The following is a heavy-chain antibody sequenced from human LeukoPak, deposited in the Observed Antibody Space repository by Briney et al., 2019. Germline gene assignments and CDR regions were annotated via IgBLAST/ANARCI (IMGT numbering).Heavy chain of an antibody. D-gene: IGHD5-12*01. CDR2: ISYDGSNK. CDR1: GFSFSDFG. Sequence: GGSLRLSCVASGFSFSDFGMHWVRQAPGKGLEWVAVISYDGSNKYYADSVKGRFTISRDNSKNTLYMRVNSLKSEDTAVYYCARIHSGYEPPKEYYGMDVWGKGTTVTVSS. CDR3: ARIHSGYEPPKEYYGMDV. J-gene: IGHJ6*04. V-gene: IGHV3-30*03.